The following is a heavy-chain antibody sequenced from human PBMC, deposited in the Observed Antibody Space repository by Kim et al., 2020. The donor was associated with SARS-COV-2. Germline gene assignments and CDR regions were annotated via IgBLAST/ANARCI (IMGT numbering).Heavy chain of an antibody. D-gene: IGHD5-12*01. CDR1: GGSISSSSYY. Sequence: SETLSLTCTVSGGSISSSSYYWGWIRQPPGKGLEWIGSIYYSGSTYYNPSLKSRVTISVDTSKNQFSLKLSSVTAADTAVYYCAREYIIVATHFDYWGQGTLVTVSS. V-gene: IGHV4-39*07. J-gene: IGHJ4*02. CDR2: IYYSGST. CDR3: AREYIIVATHFDY.